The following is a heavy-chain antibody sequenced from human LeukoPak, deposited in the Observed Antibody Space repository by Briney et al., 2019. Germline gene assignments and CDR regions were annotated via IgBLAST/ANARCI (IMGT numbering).Heavy chain of an antibody. Sequence: SETLSLTCTVSGGSISSYYWSWIRQPPGKGLEWIGYIYYSGSTNYNPSLKSRVTISVDTSKNQFSPKLSSVTAADTAVYYCARDCSGGSCYYYYGMDVWGQGTTVTVSS. CDR1: GGSISSYY. CDR2: IYYSGST. D-gene: IGHD2-15*01. CDR3: ARDCSGGSCYYYYGMDV. V-gene: IGHV4-59*01. J-gene: IGHJ6*02.